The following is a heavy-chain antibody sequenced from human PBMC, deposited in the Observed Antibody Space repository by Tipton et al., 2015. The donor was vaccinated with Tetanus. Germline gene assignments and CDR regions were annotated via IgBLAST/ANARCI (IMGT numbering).Heavy chain of an antibody. V-gene: IGHV3-23*01. CDR1: GFTFSSYA. Sequence: SLRLSCAASGFTFSSYAMSWVRQAPGKGLEWVSAISGSGGSTYYADSVKGRFTISRDNSKNTLYLQMNSLRAEDTAVYYCAKDSVVQWELPSHLDYWGQGTLVTVSS. D-gene: IGHD1-26*01. J-gene: IGHJ4*02. CDR2: ISGSGGST. CDR3: AKDSVVQWELPSHLDY.